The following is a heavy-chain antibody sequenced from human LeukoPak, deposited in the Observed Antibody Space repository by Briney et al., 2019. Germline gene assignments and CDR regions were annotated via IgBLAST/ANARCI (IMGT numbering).Heavy chain of an antibody. CDR1: GGSFSGYY. CDR2: INHSGST. J-gene: IGHJ4*02. CDR3: ARGGYNWNYRGFDY. V-gene: IGHV4-34*01. D-gene: IGHD1-7*01. Sequence: PSETLSLTCAVYGGSFSGYYWSWIRQPPGKGLEWIGEINHSGSTNYNPSLKSRVTISVDTSKNQFSLKLSSVTAADAAVYYCARGGYNWNYRGFDYWGQGTLVTVSS.